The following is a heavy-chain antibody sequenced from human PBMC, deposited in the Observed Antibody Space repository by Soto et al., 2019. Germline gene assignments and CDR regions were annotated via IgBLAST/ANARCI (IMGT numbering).Heavy chain of an antibody. Sequence: SETLSLTCTVSGGSISSYYWSWIRQPPGKGLEWIGYIYYSGSTNYNPSLKSRVTISVDTSKNQFSLKLSSVTAADTAVYYCASGSGSYGYYYYYMDVWGKGTTVTVSS. CDR1: GGSISSYY. CDR3: ASGSGSYGYYYYYMDV. J-gene: IGHJ6*03. CDR2: IYYSGST. V-gene: IGHV4-59*01. D-gene: IGHD5-18*01.